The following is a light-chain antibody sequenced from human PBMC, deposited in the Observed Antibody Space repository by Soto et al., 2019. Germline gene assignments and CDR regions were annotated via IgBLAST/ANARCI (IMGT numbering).Light chain of an antibody. V-gene: IGLV1-47*01. J-gene: IGLJ2*01. Sequence: QSVLTQPPSASGTPGPGVTISCSGSSSNIGSNYGYLYQQLPGTAPKLLIFRNNQRPSGVPDRFSGAKSGTSASLAISGLRSEDEADYYCAAWDDSLRGVVFGGGTKVTVL. CDR2: RNN. CDR3: AAWDDSLRGVV. CDR1: SSNIGSNY.